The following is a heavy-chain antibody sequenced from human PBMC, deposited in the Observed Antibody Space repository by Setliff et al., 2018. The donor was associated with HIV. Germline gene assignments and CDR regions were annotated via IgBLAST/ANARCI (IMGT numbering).Heavy chain of an antibody. D-gene: IGHD3-3*01. V-gene: IGHV1-2*06. CDR3: XXAPTLFGVEYYYYFGMDV. Sequence: ASVKVSCKASGYTFTGYYMHWVRQAPGQGLEWMGRINPNSGGTTYAQKFQGRVTMTRDTSISTAYMELSRLRSDDTAVYYWXXAPTLFGVEYYYYFGMDVWGQGTTVTVSS. CDR1: GYTFTGYY. CDR2: INPNSGGT. J-gene: IGHJ6*02.